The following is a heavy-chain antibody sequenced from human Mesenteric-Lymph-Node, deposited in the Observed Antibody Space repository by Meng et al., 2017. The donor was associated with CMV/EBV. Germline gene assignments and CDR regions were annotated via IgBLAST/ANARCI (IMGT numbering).Heavy chain of an antibody. CDR2: ISWDIGSI. CDR1: GFTFDDYA. J-gene: IGHJ6*02. V-gene: IGHV3-9*01. D-gene: IGHD3-10*01. CDR3: ARGGEFGYVGMDV. Sequence: GGSLRLSCAASGFTFDDYAMHWVRQAPGKGLEWVSGISWDIGSIGYADSVKGRFTISRDNAKNSLYLQMNSLRAEDTAVYYCARGGEFGYVGMDVWGQGTTVTVSS.